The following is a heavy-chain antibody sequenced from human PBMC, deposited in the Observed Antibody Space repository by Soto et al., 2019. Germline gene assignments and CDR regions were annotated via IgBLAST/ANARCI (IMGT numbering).Heavy chain of an antibody. J-gene: IGHJ4*02. Sequence: NPAETLSLTCSVYGGSFSGYYWSWIRQPPGKGLEWIGEINHSGSTNYNPSLKSRVTISVDTSKRQFSLKLSSVTAADTAFYYCARGRWEVRFDDWGQGTLVTVSS. D-gene: IGHD1-26*01. CDR1: GGSFSGYY. V-gene: IGHV4-34*01. CDR3: ARGRWEVRFDD. CDR2: INHSGST.